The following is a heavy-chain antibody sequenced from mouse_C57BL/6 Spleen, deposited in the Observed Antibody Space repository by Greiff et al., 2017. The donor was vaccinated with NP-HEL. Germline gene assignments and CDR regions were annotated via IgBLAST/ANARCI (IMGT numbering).Heavy chain of an antibody. CDR3: ARTPYYGSSYFDY. CDR2: ISSGSSTI. Sequence: EVKLVESGGGLVKPGGSLKLSCAASGFTFSDYGMHWVRQAPEKGLEWVAYISSGSSTIYYADTVKGRFTISRDNATNTLFLQMTSLRSEDTAMYYCARTPYYGSSYFDYWGQGTTLPVSS. V-gene: IGHV5-17*01. J-gene: IGHJ2*01. D-gene: IGHD1-1*01. CDR1: GFTFSDYG.